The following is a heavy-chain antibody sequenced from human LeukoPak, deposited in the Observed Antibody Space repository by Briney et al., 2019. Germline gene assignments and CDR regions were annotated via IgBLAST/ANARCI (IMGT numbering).Heavy chain of an antibody. J-gene: IGHJ4*02. D-gene: IGHD3-10*01. Sequence: ASVKVSCKASGYTFTSYGISWVRQAPGQGLEWMGWISAYNGNTNYAQKLQGRVTMTEDTSTDTAYMELSSLRSEDTAVYYCATDPEGISGSGWGQGTLVTVSS. CDR3: ATDPEGISGSG. V-gene: IGHV1-18*01. CDR2: ISAYNGNT. CDR1: GYTFTSYG.